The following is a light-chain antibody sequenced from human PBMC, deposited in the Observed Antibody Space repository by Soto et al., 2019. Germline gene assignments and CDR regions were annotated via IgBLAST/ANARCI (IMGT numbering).Light chain of an antibody. J-gene: IGKJ2*01. CDR3: QQVNSHSYT. V-gene: IGKV1-9*01. CDR2: AAS. Sequence: DIQLTQSPSFLSASVGDRVTITCRASQAINNYLAWYQQSPGKAPKLLIYAASTFQSGVPSRFSGSGSGTEFTLTISSLQPEDFATYYCQQVNSHSYTFGQGTKLEIK. CDR1: QAINNY.